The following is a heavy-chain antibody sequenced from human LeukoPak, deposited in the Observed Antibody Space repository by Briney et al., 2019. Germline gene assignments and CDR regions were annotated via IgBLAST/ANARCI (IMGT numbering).Heavy chain of an antibody. CDR1: GGSLSDYY. J-gene: IGHJ4*02. CDR3: ARVCSSNSCYSDY. CDR2: ISHRGRT. Sequence: SETLSLTCAVYGGSLSDYYWSWIRQSPGKGLEWIGEISHRGRTYYNLSLKSRVTISVDTSKTQFSLKLSSVTAADTAVYYCARVCSSNSCYSDYWGQGTLVTVSS. D-gene: IGHD2-2*02. V-gene: IGHV4-34*01.